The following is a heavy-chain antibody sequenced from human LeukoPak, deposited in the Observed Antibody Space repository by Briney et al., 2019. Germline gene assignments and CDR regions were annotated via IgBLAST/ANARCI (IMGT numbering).Heavy chain of an antibody. J-gene: IGHJ4*02. CDR1: GFAFSNYG. CDR2: IRYDGSIK. Sequence: GGSLRLSCAASGFAFSNYGMHWVRQAPGKGLEWLAFIRYDGSIKYYADSVKGRFTISRDNSKNTLYLQMNSLRAEDKAVYYCAKDSIQGDTALDYWGQGTLVTVSS. V-gene: IGHV3-30*02. CDR3: AKDSIQGDTALDY. D-gene: IGHD5-18*01.